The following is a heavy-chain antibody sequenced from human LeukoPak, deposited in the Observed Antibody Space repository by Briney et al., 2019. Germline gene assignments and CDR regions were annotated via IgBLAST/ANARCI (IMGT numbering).Heavy chain of an antibody. CDR1: GFTFSSYA. D-gene: IGHD6-19*01. CDR2: IGGSGSRT. V-gene: IGHV3-23*01. J-gene: IGHJ4*02. CDR3: AKKYGVTVYGSGLNYFDY. Sequence: PGRSLRLSCAASGFTFSSYAMSWVRQAPGKSLEWVSGIGGSGSRTYYADSVKGRFTISRDNSKNTLYLQMNSLRAEDTAIYYCAKKYGVTVYGSGLNYFDYWGQGTLVTVSS.